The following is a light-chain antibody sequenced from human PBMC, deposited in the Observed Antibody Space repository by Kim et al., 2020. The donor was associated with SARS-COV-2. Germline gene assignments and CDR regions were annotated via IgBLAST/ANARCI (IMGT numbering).Light chain of an antibody. CDR3: ATWDDDLNSVL. CDR2: ETD. V-gene: IGLV1-44*01. CDR1: SSNIGGNS. Sequence: QSVLTQPPSASGAPGQGVTISCSGGSSNIGGNSVSWYQHLPGTAPKLLIYETDQRPSGVPDRISASKSRTSASLAISGLQSADEADYYCATWDDDLNSVLFGGGTQLTVL. J-gene: IGLJ3*02.